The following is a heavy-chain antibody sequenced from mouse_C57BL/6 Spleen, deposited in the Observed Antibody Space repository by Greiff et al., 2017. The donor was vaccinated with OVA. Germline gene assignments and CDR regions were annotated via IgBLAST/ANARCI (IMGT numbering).Heavy chain of an antibody. CDR3: ARGGFDD. CDR2: IDPSDSET. Sequence: VQLKQPGAELVRPGSSVKLSCKASGYTFTIYWMHWVKQRPIQGLEWIGNIDPSDSETHYNQKFKDKATLTVDKSSSTAYMQLSSLTSEDSAVYYCARGGFDDWGQGTTLTVSS. V-gene: IGHV1-52*01. CDR1: GYTFTIYW. J-gene: IGHJ2*01.